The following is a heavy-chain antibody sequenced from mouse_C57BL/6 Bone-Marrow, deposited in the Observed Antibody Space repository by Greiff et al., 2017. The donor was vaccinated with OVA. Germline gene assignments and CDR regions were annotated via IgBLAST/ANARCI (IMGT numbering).Heavy chain of an antibody. V-gene: IGHV1-69*01. D-gene: IGHD2-5*01. CDR3: ASAYYSNYAWFAY. J-gene: IGHJ3*01. Sequence: VQLQQSGAELVMPGASVKLSCKASGYTFTSYWMHWVKQRPGQGLEWIGEIDPSDSYTNYNQKFKGKSTLTVDKSSSTAYMQLSSLTSEDSAVYYCASAYYSNYAWFAYWGQGTLVTVSA. CDR2: IDPSDSYT. CDR1: GYTFTSYW.